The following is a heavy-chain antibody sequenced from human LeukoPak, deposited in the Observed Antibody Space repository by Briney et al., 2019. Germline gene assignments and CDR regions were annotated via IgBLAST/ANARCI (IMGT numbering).Heavy chain of an antibody. Sequence: GGSLRLSCAASGFTFSSYAMSWVRQAPGKGLEWVSAISGSGGSTYYADPVKGRFTISRDNSKNTLYLQMNSLRAEDTAVYYCATTGEHRDLDYWGHGTLVTVSS. CDR2: ISGSGGST. V-gene: IGHV3-23*01. J-gene: IGHJ4*01. CDR1: GFTFSSYA. CDR3: ATTGEHRDLDY. D-gene: IGHD7-27*01.